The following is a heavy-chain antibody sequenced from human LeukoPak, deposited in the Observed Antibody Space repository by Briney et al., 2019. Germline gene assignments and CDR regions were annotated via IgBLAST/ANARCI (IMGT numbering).Heavy chain of an antibody. CDR2: INHSGST. Sequence: SETLSLTCAVYGGSFSGYYWSWIRQPPGKGLEWIGEINHSGSTNYNPSLKSRVTISVDTSKSQFSLKLSSVTAADTAVYYCSRRWIPSYYYGRDVWGKGTTVTVSS. CDR1: GGSFSGYY. D-gene: IGHD5-12*01. CDR3: SRRWIPSYYYGRDV. V-gene: IGHV4-34*01. J-gene: IGHJ6*04.